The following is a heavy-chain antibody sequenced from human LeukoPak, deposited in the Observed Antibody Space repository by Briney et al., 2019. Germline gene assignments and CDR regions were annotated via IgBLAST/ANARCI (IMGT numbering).Heavy chain of an antibody. D-gene: IGHD5-18*01. Sequence: GESLKISCKGSGYSFTFYWIGWVRQMPGKGLEWMGIIYPGDSDTRYSPSFQGQVTISADKSISTAYLQWSSLKASDTAMYYCARSPPGFYTAMVLDFDYWGQGTLVTVSS. CDR2: IYPGDSDT. V-gene: IGHV5-51*01. J-gene: IGHJ4*02. CDR3: ARSPPGFYTAMVLDFDY. CDR1: GYSFTFYW.